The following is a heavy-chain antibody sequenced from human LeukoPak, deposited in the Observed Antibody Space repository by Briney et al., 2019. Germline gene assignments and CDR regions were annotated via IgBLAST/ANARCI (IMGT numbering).Heavy chain of an antibody. CDR1: GFTFSSYW. CDR3: ARAKWELPIDY. J-gene: IGHJ4*02. CDR2: INSDGSST. D-gene: IGHD1-26*01. V-gene: IGHV3-74*01. Sequence: PGRSLRLSCAASGFTFSSYWMHWVRQAPGKGLVWVSRINSDGSSTSYADSVKGRFTISRDNAKNTLYLQMNSLRAEDAAVYYCARAKWELPIDYWGQGTLVTVSS.